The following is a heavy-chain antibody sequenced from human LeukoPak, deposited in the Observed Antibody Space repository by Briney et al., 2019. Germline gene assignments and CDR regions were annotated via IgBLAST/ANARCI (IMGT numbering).Heavy chain of an antibody. CDR1: GYSISSGYY. J-gene: IGHJ3*02. CDR2: IYHSGST. V-gene: IGHV4-38-2*02. CDR3: AREALGGIDAFDI. D-gene: IGHD6-6*01. Sequence: SETLSLTCTVSGYSISSGYYWGWIRQPPGKGLEWIGSIYHSGSTYYNPSLKSRVTISVDTSKNQFSLKLSSVTAADTAVYYCAREALGGIDAFDIWGQGTMVTVSS.